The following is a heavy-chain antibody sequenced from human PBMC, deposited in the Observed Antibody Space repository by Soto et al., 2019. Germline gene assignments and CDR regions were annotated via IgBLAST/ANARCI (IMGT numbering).Heavy chain of an antibody. CDR3: ARRLLLHGWFDP. CDR1: GGTFSSYA. J-gene: IGHJ5*02. D-gene: IGHD2-15*01. V-gene: IGHV1-69*01. Sequence: QVQLVQSGAEVKKPGSSVKVSCKASGGTFSSYAISWVRQAPGQGLEWMGGIIPIFGTANYAQKFQGRVTITADESTSTAYMELSSLRCEETAVYYCARRLLLHGWFDPWGQGTLVTVSS. CDR2: IIPIFGTA.